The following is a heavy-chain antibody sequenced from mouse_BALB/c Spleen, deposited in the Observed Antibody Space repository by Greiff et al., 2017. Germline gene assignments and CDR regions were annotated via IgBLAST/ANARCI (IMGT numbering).Heavy chain of an antibody. CDR2: ISTYYGDA. CDR1: GYTFTDYA. D-gene: IGHD1-1*01. J-gene: IGHJ4*01. Sequence: QVHVKQSGAELVRPGVSVKISCKGSGYTFTDYAMHWVKQSHAKSLEWIGVISTYYGDASYNQKFKGKATMTVDKSSSTAYMELARLTSEDSAIYYCARHDYGYAMDYWGQGTSVTVSS. CDR3: ARHDYGYAMDY. V-gene: IGHV1S137*01.